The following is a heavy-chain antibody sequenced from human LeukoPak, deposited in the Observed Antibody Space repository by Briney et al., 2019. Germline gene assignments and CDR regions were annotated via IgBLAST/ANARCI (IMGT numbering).Heavy chain of an antibody. CDR2: IYYSGST. D-gene: IGHD6-19*01. J-gene: IGHJ3*01. CDR3: ARGLPGYSGGDDAFDF. Sequence: PSETLSLTCTVSGGSITSYDWTWIRQPPGKGLEWIGYIYYSGSTNYNPSLKSRVTISVDTSKNQFSLKLSSVTAADKAMYYCARGLPGYSGGDDAFDFWGQGTVVTVS. V-gene: IGHV4-59*01. CDR1: GGSITSYD.